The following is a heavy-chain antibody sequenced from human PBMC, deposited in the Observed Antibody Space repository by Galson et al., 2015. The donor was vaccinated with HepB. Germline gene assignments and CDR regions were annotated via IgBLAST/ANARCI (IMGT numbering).Heavy chain of an antibody. J-gene: IGHJ4*02. CDR2: ISGSGGST. Sequence: SLRLSCAASGFTFSSYAMSWVRQAPGKGLEWVSAISGSGGSTYYADSVRGRFTISRDNSKNTLYLQMNSLRAEDTAVYYCAKDGVLLWFGEPLHPYYFDYWGQGTLVTVSS. CDR1: GFTFSSYA. CDR3: AKDGVLLWFGEPLHPYYFDY. V-gene: IGHV3-23*01. D-gene: IGHD3-10*01.